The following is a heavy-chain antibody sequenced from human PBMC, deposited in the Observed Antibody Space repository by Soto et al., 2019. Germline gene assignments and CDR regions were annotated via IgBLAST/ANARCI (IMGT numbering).Heavy chain of an antibody. J-gene: IGHJ4*02. D-gene: IGHD5-18*01. Sequence: SVTLSLTCTLSGDSITNGGYYWTWIRQHPGKGLEWIGYICYSGVTYYKPSLKSRVTISVDTSKNQFSLNLRSVTAADTAVYFCARVPRERGYSYGSFDYWGQGTLVTVSS. V-gene: IGHV4-31*03. CDR3: ARVPRERGYSYGSFDY. CDR1: GDSITNGGYY. CDR2: ICYSGVT.